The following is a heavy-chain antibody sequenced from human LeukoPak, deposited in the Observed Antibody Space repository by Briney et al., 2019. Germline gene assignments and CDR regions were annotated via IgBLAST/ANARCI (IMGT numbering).Heavy chain of an antibody. CDR3: ASSSSGWSFDY. CDR1: GYSFTNYW. V-gene: IGHV5-51*01. D-gene: IGHD6-19*01. J-gene: IGHJ4*02. CDR2: IYPGDSDT. Sequence: RGESLKISCKGSGYSFTNYWIASVRQLPGKGLEWMGIIYPGDSDTRYSPSFQGQVTISADKSISTAYLQWSSLKASDTAMYYRASSSSGWSFDYWGQGTLVTVSS.